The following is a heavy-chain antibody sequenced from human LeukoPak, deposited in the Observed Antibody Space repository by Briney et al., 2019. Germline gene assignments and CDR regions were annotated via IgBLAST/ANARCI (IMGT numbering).Heavy chain of an antibody. J-gene: IGHJ5*02. Sequence: GGSLRLSCAASGFTFSAYTTNWVRQAPGKGLEWVSAVSSNSAYIYYADSLRGRFTISRDNAKSLLYLQINSLRADDTAAYYCAREGGRRRASNFDWFDPWGQGTLVTVSS. V-gene: IGHV3-21*06. CDR1: GFTFSAYT. CDR3: AREGGRRRASNFDWFDP. D-gene: IGHD3-16*01. CDR2: VSSNSAYI.